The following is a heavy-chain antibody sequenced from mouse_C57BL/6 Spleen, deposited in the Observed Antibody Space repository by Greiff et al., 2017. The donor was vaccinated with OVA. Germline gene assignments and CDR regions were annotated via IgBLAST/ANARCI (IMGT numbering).Heavy chain of an antibody. CDR3: ARHFDYDEGYYFDY. D-gene: IGHD2-4*01. V-gene: IGHV1-55*01. J-gene: IGHJ2*01. CDR2: IYPGSGST. Sequence: QVQLQQPGAELVKPGASVKMSCKASGYTFTSYWITWVKQRPGQGLEWIGDIYPGSGSTNYNEKFKSKATLTVDTSSSTAYMQLSSLTSEDSAVYYCARHFDYDEGYYFDYWGQGTTLTVSS. CDR1: GYTFTSYW.